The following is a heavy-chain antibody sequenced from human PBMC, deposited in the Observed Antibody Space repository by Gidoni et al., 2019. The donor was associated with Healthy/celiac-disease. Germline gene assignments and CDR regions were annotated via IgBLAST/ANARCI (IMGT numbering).Heavy chain of an antibody. CDR3: NRDRGPPLFGMDV. V-gene: IGHV3-49*05. Sequence: EVQLVESGGGLVKPGRSLRLSCTASGFTFGDYAMSWFRQAPGKGVEWGGFIRRKAYGGTKEYAASVKGRITISRDDSKSIAYLQMNRLKTEETAVYYCNRDRGPPLFGMDVWGQGTTVTVSS. J-gene: IGHJ6*02. CDR2: IRRKAYGGTK. D-gene: IGHD2-21*01. CDR1: GFTFGDYA.